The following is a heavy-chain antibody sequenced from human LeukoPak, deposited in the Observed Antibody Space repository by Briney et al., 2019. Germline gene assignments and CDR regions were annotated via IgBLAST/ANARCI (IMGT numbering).Heavy chain of an antibody. CDR1: GASFSGYY. J-gene: IGHJ4*02. V-gene: IGHV4-34*01. CDR3: ARGGSTPMIIKY. Sequence: SETLSLTCAVYGASFSGYYWSWIRQPPGKGLEWIGEINHSGSTNYNPSLKSRVTISVDASKNQFSLRLFSVTAADTAVYYCARGGSTPMIIKYWGQGTLVTVSS. D-gene: IGHD5-18*01. CDR2: INHSGST.